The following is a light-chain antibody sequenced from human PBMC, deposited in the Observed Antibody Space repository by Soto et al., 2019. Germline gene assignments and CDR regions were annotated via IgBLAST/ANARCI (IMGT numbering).Light chain of an antibody. J-gene: IGKJ5*01. Sequence: EIVLTQSPATXALXPGERATLSCRASQSVSSYLAWYQQKPGQAPRLLIYDASNRATGIPARFSGSGSGTDFTLTISSLEPEDFAVYYCQQRSNWPITSGQGTRLEIK. V-gene: IGKV3-11*01. CDR2: DAS. CDR3: QQRSNWPIT. CDR1: QSVSSY.